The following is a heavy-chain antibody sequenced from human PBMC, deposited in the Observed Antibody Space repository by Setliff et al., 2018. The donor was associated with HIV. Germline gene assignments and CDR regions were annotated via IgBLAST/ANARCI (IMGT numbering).Heavy chain of an antibody. J-gene: IGHJ4*02. Sequence: ASVKVSCKASGYTFTSYYMHWVRQAPGQGLEWMGIINPSGGSTSYAQKFQGRVTMTRDTSTSTVYMELSSLRSEDTAVYYCARVPISGPRKWTLGYWGQGTLVTVS. CDR1: GYTFTSYY. V-gene: IGHV1-46*01. CDR3: ARVPISGPRKWTLGY. D-gene: IGHD3-10*01. CDR2: INPSGGST.